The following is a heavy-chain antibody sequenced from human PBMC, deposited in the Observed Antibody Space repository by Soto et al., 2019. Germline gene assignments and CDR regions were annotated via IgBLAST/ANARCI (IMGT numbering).Heavy chain of an antibody. CDR2: IIPIFGAA. CDR1: GGTFSSYA. D-gene: IGHD3-22*01. V-gene: IGHV1-69*12. J-gene: IGHJ4*02. CDR3: AGEGGLGYDSSGYFV. Sequence: QVQLVQSGAEVKKPGSSVKVSCKASGGTFSSYAISWVRQAPGQGLEWMGGIIPIFGAANYAQKFQGRVTITADESTSTVYMELSRLRSEDTAVYYCAGEGGLGYDSSGYFVGGQVTLVTVSS.